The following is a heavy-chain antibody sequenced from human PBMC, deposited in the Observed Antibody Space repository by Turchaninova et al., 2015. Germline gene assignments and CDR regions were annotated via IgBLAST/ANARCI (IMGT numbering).Heavy chain of an antibody. D-gene: IGHD3-10*02. CDR1: WASRRARGGG. J-gene: IGHJ3*02. CDR3: AHRLVLCITCNAFDI. CDR2: INWDDDK. V-gene: IGHV2-5*02. Sequence: QITLQESGPTLMKPTPTLTVPCTFWWASRRARGGGDAWIRQTPGKGLGWRAIINWDDDKRYSPSLKSRLTITKETSKNQVVLTMTNMDPVDTATYYCAHRLVLCITCNAFDIWGQGTMVTVSS.